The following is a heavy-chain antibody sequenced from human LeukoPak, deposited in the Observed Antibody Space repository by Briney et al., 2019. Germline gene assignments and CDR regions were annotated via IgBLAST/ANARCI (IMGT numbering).Heavy chain of an antibody. CDR1: GGSISSYY. V-gene: IGHV4-59*01. J-gene: IGHJ6*02. CDR2: IYYSGST. Sequence: SETLSLTCTVSGGSISSYYWSWIRQPPGKGLEWFGYIYYSGSTNYNPSLKSRVTISVDTSKNQFSLKLSSVTAADTAVYYCARGGARAYYYGMDVWGQGTTVTVSS. CDR3: ARGGARAYYYGMDV. D-gene: IGHD6-25*01.